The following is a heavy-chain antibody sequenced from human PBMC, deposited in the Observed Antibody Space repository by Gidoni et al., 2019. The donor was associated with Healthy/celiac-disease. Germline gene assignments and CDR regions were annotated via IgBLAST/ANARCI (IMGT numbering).Heavy chain of an antibody. J-gene: IGHJ2*01. D-gene: IGHD1-26*01. CDR1: GFTFSSYA. CDR3: AKDPRYSGSDWYFDL. CDR2: ISGSGGST. Sequence: EVQLLESGGGLVQPGGSLRLSCAASGFTFSSYAMSWVRQAPGKGLEWVSAISGSGGSTYYADSVKGRFTISRDNTKNTLYLQMNSLRAEETAVYYCAKDPRYSGSDWYFDLWGRGTLVTVSS. V-gene: IGHV3-23*01.